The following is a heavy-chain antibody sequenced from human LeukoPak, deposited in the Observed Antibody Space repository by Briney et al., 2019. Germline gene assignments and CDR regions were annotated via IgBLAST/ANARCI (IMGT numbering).Heavy chain of an antibody. CDR1: GGSIRSSYYY. D-gene: IGHD3-9*01. CDR2: IYDSGST. J-gene: IGHJ4*02. V-gene: IGHV4-39*01. Sequence: SETLSLTCTVSGGSIRSSYYYWGWIRQPPGKGLEWIGSIYDSGSTYYNPSLKSRVTISVDTSKNQFSLKLSSVTAADTAVYYCARGRAYYDILTGYPSTTFDYWGQGTLVTVSS. CDR3: ARGRAYYDILTGYPSTTFDY.